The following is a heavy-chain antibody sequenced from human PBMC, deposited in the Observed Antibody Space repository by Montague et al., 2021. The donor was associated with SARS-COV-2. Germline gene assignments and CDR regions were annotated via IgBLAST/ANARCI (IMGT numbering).Heavy chain of an antibody. CDR1: GFTFDDYA. CDR2: ISWSSNSI. J-gene: IGHJ5*02. D-gene: IGHD6-19*01. V-gene: IGHV3-9*01. CDR3: AKGQKIKWLVLHSAPDWFDP. Sequence: SLRLSCAASGFTFDDYAMHWVRQAPGKALEWVSGISWSSNSIGYGDSVKGRFTISRDNAKNSLYLQVNSLRAEDTGLYYCAKGQKIKWLVLHSAPDWFDPWGQGALVTVSS.